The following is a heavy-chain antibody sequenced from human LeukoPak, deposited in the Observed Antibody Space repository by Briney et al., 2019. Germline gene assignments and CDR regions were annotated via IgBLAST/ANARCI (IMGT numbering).Heavy chain of an antibody. D-gene: IGHD4-17*01. CDR1: GGSISSSSYY. Sequence: SETLSLTSTVSGGSISSSSYYWGWIRQPPGKGLEWIGSIYYSGSTYYNPSLKSRVTISVDTSKNQFSLKLSSVTAADTAVYYCARRTVTPSESAIDYWGQGTLVTVSS. CDR3: ARRTVTPSESAIDY. J-gene: IGHJ4*02. CDR2: IYYSGST. V-gene: IGHV4-39*01.